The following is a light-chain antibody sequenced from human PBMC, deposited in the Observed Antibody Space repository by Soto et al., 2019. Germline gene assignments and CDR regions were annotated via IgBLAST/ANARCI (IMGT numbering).Light chain of an antibody. CDR3: SSYAGSSNV. CDR1: SDDVGGYQY. Sequence: QSVLTQPASVTGSDGQSITISCTGTSDDVGGYQYVSWYQLHPGKAPKLMIYEVNKRPAGVPDRFSGSKSGNTASLTVSGLQAEDEADDYCSSYAGSSNVFGTGTKVTVL. V-gene: IGLV2-8*01. CDR2: EVN. J-gene: IGLJ1*01.